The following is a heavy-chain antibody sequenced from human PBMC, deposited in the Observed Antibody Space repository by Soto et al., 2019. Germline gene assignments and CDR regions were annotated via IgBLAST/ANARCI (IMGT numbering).Heavy chain of an antibody. Sequence: EVQLVESGGGLIQPGGSLRLSCAASGFSFSSHSMNWVRQAPGKGLEWVSYISSTSFSIYYAASVKGRFTISRDNAKNSLYLQMNSLRAEDTAVYYCASDRRYGDRYNYCWVDVWGKGTTVTVSS. V-gene: IGHV3-48*01. CDR3: ASDRRYGDRYNYCWVDV. J-gene: IGHJ6*04. D-gene: IGHD2-21*02. CDR2: ISSTSFSI. CDR1: GFSFSSHS.